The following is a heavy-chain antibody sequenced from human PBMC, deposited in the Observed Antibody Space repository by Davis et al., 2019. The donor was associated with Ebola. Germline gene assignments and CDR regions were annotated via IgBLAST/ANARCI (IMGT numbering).Heavy chain of an antibody. D-gene: IGHD4-23*01. Sequence: SVKVSCKASGGTFSSYAISWVRQAPGQGLEWMGGIIPIFGTANYAQKFQGRVTITRDTSASTAYMELSSLRSEDTAVYYCAREGGTVVTLYYYGMDVWGQGTTVTVSS. V-gene: IGHV1-69*05. CDR3: AREGGTVVTLYYYGMDV. CDR1: GGTFSSYA. CDR2: IIPIFGTA. J-gene: IGHJ6*02.